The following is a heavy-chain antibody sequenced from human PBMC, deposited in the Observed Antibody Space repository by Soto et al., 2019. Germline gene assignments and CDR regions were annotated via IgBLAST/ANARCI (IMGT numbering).Heavy chain of an antibody. CDR1: GGSLSNYG. D-gene: IGHD3-9*01. J-gene: IGHJ6*02. CDR3: ARGDATKIVVTTYYAMDV. CDR2: IIPVFGTA. Sequence: QVQLVQSGAEVKKPGSSVKVSCKASGGSLSNYGITWVRQAPGQGLEWMGGIIPVFGTANYAQKFQGRVTITAXEXTXIXXMDVTSQKSEDTAVYYCARGDATKIVVTTYYAMDVWGQGTTVTVSS. V-gene: IGHV1-69*12.